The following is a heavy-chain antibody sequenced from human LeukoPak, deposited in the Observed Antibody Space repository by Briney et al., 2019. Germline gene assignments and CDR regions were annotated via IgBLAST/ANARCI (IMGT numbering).Heavy chain of an antibody. Sequence: PGGSLILSCAASGFTFSSYGMHWVRQAPGKGLEWVAFIRYDGSNKYYADSVKGRFTISRDNSKNTLYLQMNSLRAEDTAVYYCAKSSYYYGSGSYLLDYWGQGTLVTVSS. CDR2: IRYDGSNK. CDR1: GFTFSSYG. CDR3: AKSSYYYGSGSYLLDY. D-gene: IGHD3-10*01. V-gene: IGHV3-30*02. J-gene: IGHJ4*02.